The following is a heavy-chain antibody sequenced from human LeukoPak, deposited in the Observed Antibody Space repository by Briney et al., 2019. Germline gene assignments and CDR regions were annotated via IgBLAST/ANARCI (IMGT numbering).Heavy chain of an antibody. CDR3: ARRLAGFDY. D-gene: IGHD6-19*01. CDR1: GGSFSGYY. CDR2: INHSGST. V-gene: IGHV4-34*01. J-gene: IGHJ4*02. Sequence: SETLSLTCAVYGGSFSGYYWSWIRQPPGKGLEWIGEINHSGSTNYNPSLKSRVTISVDTSKNQFSLKLSSVTAADTAVYYCARRLAGFDYWGQGTLVTVSS.